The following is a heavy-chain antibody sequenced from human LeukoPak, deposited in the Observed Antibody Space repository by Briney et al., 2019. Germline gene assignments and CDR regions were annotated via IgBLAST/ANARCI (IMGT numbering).Heavy chain of an antibody. D-gene: IGHD3-9*01. V-gene: IGHV3-48*02. J-gene: IGHJ4*01. CDR1: GFPFGDYV. CDR2: INHNAEMI. CDR3: ARDHDWAFDL. Sequence: GGSLRLSCAASGFPFGDYVMSWVRQAPGKGLEWIAYINHNAEMIFYPDFVKGRFTISRDNAENSLYLQMNALRYEDTAIYYCARDHDWAFDLWGQGTLVTVSS.